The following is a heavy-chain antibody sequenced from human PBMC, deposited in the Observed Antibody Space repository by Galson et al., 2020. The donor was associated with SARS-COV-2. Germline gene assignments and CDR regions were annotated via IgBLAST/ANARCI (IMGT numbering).Heavy chain of an antibody. D-gene: IGHD2-21*01. CDR3: ARLPHYYGATASGRGFGMDV. CDR2: INPINGDA. J-gene: IGHJ6*02. Sequence: ASVKVSCQTSGSILVTYDFYWVRQVTGQGLEWMGWINPINGDAGAAEKFLARLSMTTDTSRSTIYMELSSLTSDDTAMYYCARLPHYYGATASGRGFGMDVWGQVTSVTVSS. CDR1: GSILVTYD. V-gene: IGHV1-8*01.